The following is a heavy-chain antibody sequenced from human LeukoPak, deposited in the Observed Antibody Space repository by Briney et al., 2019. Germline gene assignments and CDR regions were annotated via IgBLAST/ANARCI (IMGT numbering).Heavy chain of an antibody. D-gene: IGHD3-10*01. CDR3: AKSPHGSGSYYNGYYYYMDV. CDR2: ISGSGGST. J-gene: IGHJ6*03. V-gene: IGHV3-23*01. CDR1: GFTFISYA. Sequence: GGSLRLSCAASGFTFISYAMSWVRQAPGKGLEWVSAISGSGGSTYYADSVKGRFTISRDNSKNTLYLQMNSLRAEDTAVYYCAKSPHGSGSYYNGYYYYMDVWGKGTTVTVSS.